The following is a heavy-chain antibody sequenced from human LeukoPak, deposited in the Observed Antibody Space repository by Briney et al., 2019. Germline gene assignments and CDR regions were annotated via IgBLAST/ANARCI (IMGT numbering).Heavy chain of an antibody. J-gene: IGHJ1*01. CDR1: GLTFSSYS. V-gene: IGHV3-48*04. Sequence: PGGSLRLSCAASGLTFSSYSMNWVRQAPGKGLEWISYISSSSTTIYYADSVKGRFTISRDNAKNSLYLQMTSLRAEDTAVYYCAISAPNYYDSSGYYSYFQHWGQGTLVTVSS. CDR3: AISAPNYYDSSGYYSYFQH. CDR2: ISSSSTTI. D-gene: IGHD3-22*01.